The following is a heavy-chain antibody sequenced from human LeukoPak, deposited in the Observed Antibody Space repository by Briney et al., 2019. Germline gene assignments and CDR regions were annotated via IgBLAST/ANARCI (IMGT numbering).Heavy chain of an antibody. CDR3: ARRNDPWSGPRNWFDP. Sequence: PSETLSLTCTVSSVSFSSGGYYWSWLRQHPGKGLEWIVNIYHTGNTFYNPSLQRRFIISVDTSKNQFSLKVSSVTAADTAIYYCARRNDPWSGPRNWFDPWGQGILVTVSS. J-gene: IGHJ5*02. V-gene: IGHV4-31*03. CDR1: SVSFSSGGYY. D-gene: IGHD3-3*01. CDR2: IYHTGNT.